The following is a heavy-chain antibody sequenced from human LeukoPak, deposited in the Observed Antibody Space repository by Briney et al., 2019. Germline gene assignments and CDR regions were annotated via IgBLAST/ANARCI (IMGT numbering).Heavy chain of an antibody. V-gene: IGHV4-34*01. CDR3: ARGRSSSWYPTVRHFDY. CDR1: GGSFSGYY. D-gene: IGHD6-13*01. Sequence: PSETLSLTCAVYGGSFSGYYWSWIRQPPGKGLEWTGEINHSGSTNYNPSLKSRVTISVDTSKNQFSLKLSSVTATDTAVYYCARGRSSSWYPTVRHFDYWGQGTLVTVSS. J-gene: IGHJ4*02. CDR2: INHSGST.